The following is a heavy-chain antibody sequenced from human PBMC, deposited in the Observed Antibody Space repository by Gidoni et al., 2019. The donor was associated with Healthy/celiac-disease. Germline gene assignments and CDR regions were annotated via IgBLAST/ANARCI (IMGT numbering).Heavy chain of an antibody. CDR2: IFYSGST. D-gene: IGHD2-15*01. V-gene: IGHV4-31*03. CDR3: ARWWGNI. J-gene: IGHJ3*02. CDR1: GGSISSGGYY. Sequence: QVQLQESGPGLVKPSQTLSLPCSFSGGSISSGGYYWSWIRQHPGKGLEWIGYIFYSGSTYYNTSLKSRVTISVDRNENHLSLKLSSVTAADTAVYYCARWWGNIWGQGTMVTVSS.